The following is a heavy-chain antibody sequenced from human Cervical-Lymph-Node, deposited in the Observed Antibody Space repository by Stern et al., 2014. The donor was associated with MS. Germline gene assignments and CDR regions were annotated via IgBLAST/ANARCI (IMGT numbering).Heavy chain of an antibody. CDR3: ARAGPYDYIWGNFRHRAFYFDS. CDR2: LYFSGSN. J-gene: IGHJ4*02. Sequence: QLQLQESGPGLVKPSETLSLMCSVSSGFIGNNYWSWIRQPPGKGLEWNGHLYFSGSNYYNPSLKSRVTISLDTSKNQLSLRLSSVTAADTAVYYCARAGPYDYIWGNFRHRAFYFDSWGQGALVTVSS. V-gene: IGHV4-59*01. CDR1: SGFIGNNY. D-gene: IGHD3-16*02.